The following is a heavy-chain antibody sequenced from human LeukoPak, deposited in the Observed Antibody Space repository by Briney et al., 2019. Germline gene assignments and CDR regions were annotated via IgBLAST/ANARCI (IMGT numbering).Heavy chain of an antibody. J-gene: IGHJ6*03. CDR2: ISYDGSNK. CDR1: GFTFSSYA. Sequence: PGWSLRLSCAASGFTFSSYAMHWVRQAPGKGLEWVAVISYDGSNKYYADSVKGRFTISRDNAKNSLYLQMNSLRAEDTALYYCAKGTIMTTVTTDYMDVWGKGTTVTVSS. V-gene: IGHV3-30*04. D-gene: IGHD4-11*01. CDR3: AKGTIMTTVTTDYMDV.